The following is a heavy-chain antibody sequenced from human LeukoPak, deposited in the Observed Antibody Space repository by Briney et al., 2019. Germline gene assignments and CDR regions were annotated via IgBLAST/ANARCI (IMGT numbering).Heavy chain of an antibody. J-gene: IGHJ4*02. V-gene: IGHV3-53*01. CDR3: ASMGVDYYDSSGPFDY. Sequence: GGSLRLSCAASGFTVSSNYMSWVRQAPGKGLEWVSVIYSGGSTYYADSVKGRFTISRDNSKNTLYLQMNSLRAEDTAVYYCASMGVDYYDSSGPFDYWGQGTLVTVSS. CDR2: IYSGGST. D-gene: IGHD3-22*01. CDR1: GFTVSSNY.